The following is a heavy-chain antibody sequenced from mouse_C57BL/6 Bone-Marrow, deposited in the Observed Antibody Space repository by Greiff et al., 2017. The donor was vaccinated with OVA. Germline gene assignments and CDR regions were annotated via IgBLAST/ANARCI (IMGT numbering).Heavy chain of an antibody. V-gene: IGHV1-81*01. D-gene: IGHD2-12*01. Sequence: VQLQQSGAELARPGASVKLSCKASGYTFTSYGISWVKQRTGQGLEWIGEIYPRSGNTYYNEKFNGKATLTADKSSSTAYMELRSLTSEDSAVYFCARDCYDGFAYWGQGTLVTVSA. CDR1: GYTFTSYG. CDR2: IYPRSGNT. CDR3: ARDCYDGFAY. J-gene: IGHJ3*01.